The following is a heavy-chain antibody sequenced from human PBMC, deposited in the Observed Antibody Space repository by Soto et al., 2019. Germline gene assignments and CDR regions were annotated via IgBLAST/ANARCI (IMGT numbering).Heavy chain of an antibody. J-gene: IGHJ4*02. D-gene: IGHD3-3*01. CDR2: VNVSGGTT. Sequence: XGPLRLSAADPGFTCVSSALGGLRQAPGKRLERVSPVNVSGGTTHYADSVKVLFTISRDNPKNTLYLQMNSRRVEDTAAYYCAKGITLFGVSPPLAPSDYWCPGTLVTVSS. V-gene: IGHV3-23*01. CDR1: GFTCVSSA. CDR3: AKGITLFGVSPPLAPSDY.